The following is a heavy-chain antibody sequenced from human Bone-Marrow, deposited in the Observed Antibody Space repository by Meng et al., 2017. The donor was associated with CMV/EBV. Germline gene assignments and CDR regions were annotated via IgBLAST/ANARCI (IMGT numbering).Heavy chain of an antibody. CDR3: ARGEGTTSNGFDY. J-gene: IGHJ4*02. CDR2: IYHSGNT. D-gene: IGHD2/OR15-2a*01. CDR1: GGSISSSTYY. Sequence: SETLSLTCTVSGGSISSSTYYWGWIRQPPGKGLEWIGSIYHSGNTYYNPSLKSRVTISVDTSKSQFSLKLSSVTAANTAVYYCARGEGTTSNGFDYWGQGTRVTGSS. V-gene: IGHV4-39*07.